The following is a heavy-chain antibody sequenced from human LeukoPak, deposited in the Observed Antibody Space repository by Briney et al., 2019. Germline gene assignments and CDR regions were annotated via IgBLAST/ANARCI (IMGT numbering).Heavy chain of an antibody. Sequence: GGSLRLSCSASGFTFSSYAMSWVGPAPGKGLEWVSAVSGSGGSTYYADSVKGRFTISRDNSKNTLYLQMNSMRAEDTAVYYCAKCVSVYDFWSGYSTYRYYYYYGMDVWGQGTTVTVSS. CDR1: GFTFSSYA. CDR3: AKCVSVYDFWSGYSTYRYYYYYGMDV. J-gene: IGHJ6*02. V-gene: IGHV3-23*01. CDR2: VSGSGGST. D-gene: IGHD3-3*01.